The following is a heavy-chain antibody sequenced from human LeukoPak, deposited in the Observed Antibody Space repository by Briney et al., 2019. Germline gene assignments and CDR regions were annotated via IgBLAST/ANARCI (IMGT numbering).Heavy chain of an antibody. V-gene: IGHV3-23*01. CDR3: AKDQPYYDFWSGYDNLVSGYYFDY. CDR1: GFTFSTYA. Sequence: GGSLRLSCALSGFTFSTYAMSWVRQAPGKGLEWVSSISGSGGSTYYADSVKGRFTISRHNSKNTLYLQMNSLRAEDTAVYYCAKDQPYYDFWSGYDNLVSGYYFDYWGQGTLVTVSS. J-gene: IGHJ4*02. CDR2: ISGSGGST. D-gene: IGHD3-3*01.